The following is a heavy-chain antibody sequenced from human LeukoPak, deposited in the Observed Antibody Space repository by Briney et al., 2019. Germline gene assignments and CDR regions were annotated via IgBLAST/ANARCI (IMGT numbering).Heavy chain of an antibody. V-gene: IGHV3-30-3*01. CDR1: GFTFSSYA. CDR2: ISYDGSNK. CDR3: ARVTWTYGDESPGY. J-gene: IGHJ4*02. D-gene: IGHD4-17*01. Sequence: GRSLRLSCAASGFTFSSYAMHWVRQAPGKGLEWVAVISYDGSNKYYADSVKGRFTISRDNSKNTLHLQMNSLRADDTAVYYCARVTWTYGDESPGYWGQGTLVTVSS.